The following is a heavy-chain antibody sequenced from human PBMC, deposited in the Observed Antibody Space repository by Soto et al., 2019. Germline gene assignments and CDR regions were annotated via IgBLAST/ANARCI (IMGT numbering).Heavy chain of an antibody. CDR1: GFTFSSYG. V-gene: IGHV3-30*18. D-gene: IGHD3-22*01. Sequence: WGSLRLSCAASGFTFSSYGIHFLRHSPFKWLEWVAVISYDGSNKYYADSVKGRFTISRDNSKNALYLQMNSLRAEDTAVYYCAKARGVVVITFGMDAWGQGTTVTVSS. CDR3: AKARGVVVITFGMDA. J-gene: IGHJ6*02. CDR2: ISYDGSNK.